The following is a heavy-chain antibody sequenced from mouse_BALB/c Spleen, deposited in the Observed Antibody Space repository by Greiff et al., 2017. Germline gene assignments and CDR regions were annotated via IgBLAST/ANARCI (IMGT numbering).Heavy chain of an antibody. CDR2: IYPGSGST. J-gene: IGHJ1*01. V-gene: IGHV1S22*01. CDR3: TRGDPRYFDV. CDR1: GYTFTSYW. Sequence: LQQPGSELVRPGASVKLSCKASGYTFTSYWMHWVKQRPGQGLEWIGNIYPGSGSTNYDEKFKSKATLTVDTSSSTAYMQLSSLTSEDSAVYYCTRGDPRYFDVWGVGTTVTVSS.